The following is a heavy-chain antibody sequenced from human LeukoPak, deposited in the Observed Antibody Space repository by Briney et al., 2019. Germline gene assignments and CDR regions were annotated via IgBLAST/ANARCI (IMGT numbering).Heavy chain of an antibody. V-gene: IGHV4-34*01. D-gene: IGHD3-22*01. CDR2: INHSGST. CDR1: GGSFSGYY. CDR3: ARHKHVLGRSGYLY. Sequence: PSETLSLTCAVYGGSFSGYYWSWIRQPPGKGLEWIGEINHSGSTNYNPSLKSRVTISVDTSKNQFSLKLSSVTAADTAVYYCARHKHVLGRSGYLYWGQGTLVTVSS. J-gene: IGHJ4*02.